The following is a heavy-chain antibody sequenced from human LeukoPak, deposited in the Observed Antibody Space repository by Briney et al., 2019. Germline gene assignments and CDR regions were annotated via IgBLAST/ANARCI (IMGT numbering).Heavy chain of an antibody. CDR1: GDSINSGSYH. CDR2: IQHSGNT. CDR3: SRDRSH. J-gene: IGHJ4*02. V-gene: IGHV4-39*02. Sequence: SETLSLTCTVSGDSINSGSYHWGWIRQPPGKGLEWIGSIQHSGNTYYNPSLKSRLTISVDTSKNQFSLKLYSVTAADTAVYYCSRDRSHWGQGTLVTVSS.